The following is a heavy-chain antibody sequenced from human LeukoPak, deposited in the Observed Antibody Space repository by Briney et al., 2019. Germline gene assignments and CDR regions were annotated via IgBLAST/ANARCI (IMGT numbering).Heavy chain of an antibody. D-gene: IGHD5-12*01. Sequence: GGSLRLSCAASGFTFSSYAMSWVRQAPGKGLEWVSAISGSGGSTYYADSVKGRFTISRDNSKNTLYLQMNSLRAEDTAVYYCASQSGRVRGLDYWGQGTLVTVSS. J-gene: IGHJ4*02. V-gene: IGHV3-23*01. CDR3: ASQSGRVRGLDY. CDR1: GFTFSSYA. CDR2: ISGSGGST.